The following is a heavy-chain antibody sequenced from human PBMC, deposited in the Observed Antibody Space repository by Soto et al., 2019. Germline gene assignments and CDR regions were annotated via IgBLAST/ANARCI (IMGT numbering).Heavy chain of an antibody. V-gene: IGHV3-30-3*01. Sequence: SCKASGYTFSSYAMHWVRQAPGKGLEWVAVISYDGSNKYYADSVKGRFTISRDNSKNTLYLQMNSLRAEDTAVYYCARDIPGCSGGSCYIEGSFDYWGQGTLVTVSS. CDR2: ISYDGSNK. CDR3: ARDIPGCSGGSCYIEGSFDY. D-gene: IGHD2-15*01. J-gene: IGHJ4*02. CDR1: GYTFSSYA.